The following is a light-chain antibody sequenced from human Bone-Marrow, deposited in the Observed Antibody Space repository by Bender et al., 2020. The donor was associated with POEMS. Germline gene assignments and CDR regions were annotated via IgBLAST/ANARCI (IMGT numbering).Light chain of an antibody. CDR2: SSH. V-gene: IGLV1-44*01. CDR3: AVWDDSLNGWV. Sequence: QSVLTQPPSASGTPGQRVTISCSGGSSNIGAHAVNWYQHLPGTAPQLLIHSSHRRPSEVPDRFPGSRSGTSASLAISGLQSEDEADYYCAVWDDSLNGWVFGGGTKLTVL. CDR1: SSNIGAHA. J-gene: IGLJ3*02.